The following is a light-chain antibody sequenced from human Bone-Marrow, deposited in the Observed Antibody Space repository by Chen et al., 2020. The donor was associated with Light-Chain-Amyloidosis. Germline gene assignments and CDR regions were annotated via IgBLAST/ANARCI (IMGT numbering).Light chain of an antibody. V-gene: IGLV2-14*01. CDR1: SSDVGGDNH. Sequence: QSALTQPAPVSGSPGQSITLSRTGTSSDVGGDNHVSWYQQHPDKAPKLMIYEVTNRPSWVPDRFSGSKSDNTASLTISGLQTEDEADYFCSSYTITNTLVFGSGTRVTVL. J-gene: IGLJ1*01. CDR2: EVT. CDR3: SSYTITNTLV.